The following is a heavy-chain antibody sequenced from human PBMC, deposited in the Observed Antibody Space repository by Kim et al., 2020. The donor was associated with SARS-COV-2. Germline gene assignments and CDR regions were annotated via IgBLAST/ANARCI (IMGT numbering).Heavy chain of an antibody. J-gene: IGHJ4*02. Sequence: DSMMGRFTTSRDNANNSLYLQMNSLRAEDTAFYYCARDRWELPPRYFDYWGQGTLVTVSS. D-gene: IGHD1-26*01. CDR3: ARDRWELPPRYFDY. V-gene: IGHV3-48*03.